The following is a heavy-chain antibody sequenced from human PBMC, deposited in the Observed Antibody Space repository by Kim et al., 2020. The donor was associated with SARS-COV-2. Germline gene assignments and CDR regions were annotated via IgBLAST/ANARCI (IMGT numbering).Heavy chain of an antibody. CDR3: ARDNQQWPESYGMDV. V-gene: IGHV3-66*02. CDR2: IYSGGST. CDR1: GFTVSSNY. D-gene: IGHD6-19*01. Sequence: GGSLRLSCAASGFTVSSNYMSWVRQAPGKGLEWVSVIYSGGSTYYADSVKGRFTISRDNSKNTLYLQMNSLRAEDTAVYYCARDNQQWPESYGMDVWGQGTTVTVSS. J-gene: IGHJ6*02.